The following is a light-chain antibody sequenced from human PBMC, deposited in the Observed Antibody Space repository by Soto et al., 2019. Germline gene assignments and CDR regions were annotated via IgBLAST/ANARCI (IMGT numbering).Light chain of an antibody. V-gene: IGKV1-5*03. CDR3: QQYGSYSPWT. J-gene: IGKJ1*01. CDR2: KAS. Sequence: DIQMTQSPSTLSASVGDRVTITCRASQSIGSWLAWYQQKPGKAPKLLIYKASSLESGVPSRFSGSGAGTEFTLTISSLQPDDCASYYCQQYGSYSPWTCGQGTKGEIK. CDR1: QSIGSW.